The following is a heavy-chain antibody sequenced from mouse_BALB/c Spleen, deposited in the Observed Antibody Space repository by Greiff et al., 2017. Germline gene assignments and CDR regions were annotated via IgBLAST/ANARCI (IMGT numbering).Heavy chain of an antibody. V-gene: IGHV8-8*01. CDR2: IWWDDDK. D-gene: IGHD1-2*01. Sequence: QVTLKESGPGILQPSQTLSLTCSFSGFSLSTSGMGVGWIRQPSGKGLEWLAHIWWDDDKRYNPALKSRLTISKDTSSNQVFLKIASVDTADTATYYCARIDHYYGYYAMDYWGQGTSVTVSS. J-gene: IGHJ4*01. CDR1: GFSLSTSGMG. CDR3: ARIDHYYGYYAMDY.